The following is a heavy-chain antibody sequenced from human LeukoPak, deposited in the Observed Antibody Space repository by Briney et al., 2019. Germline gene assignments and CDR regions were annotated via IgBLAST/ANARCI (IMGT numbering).Heavy chain of an antibody. CDR2: INHSGST. Sequence: PSETLSLTCAVYGGSFSGYYWSWIRQPPGKGLEWIGEINHSGSTNYNPSLKSRVTIPVDTSKNQFSLKLSSVTAADTAVYYCARARIVGATTPLNYWGQGTLVTVSS. V-gene: IGHV4-34*01. CDR3: ARARIVGATTPLNY. J-gene: IGHJ4*02. CDR1: GGSFSGYY. D-gene: IGHD1-26*01.